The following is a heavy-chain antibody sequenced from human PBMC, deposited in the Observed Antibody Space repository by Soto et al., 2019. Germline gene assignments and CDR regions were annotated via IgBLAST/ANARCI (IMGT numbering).Heavy chain of an antibody. J-gene: IGHJ2*01. CDR3: AKDQGYYYDSSGXHAL. Sequence: GGSLRLACAASGFTFSSYAMSWVRQAPGKGLEWVSAISGSGGSTYYADSVKGRFTISRDNSKNTLYLQMNSLRAEDTAVYYCAKDQGYYYDSSGXHALWARRTLVTVSS. V-gene: IGHV3-23*01. CDR2: ISGSGGST. CDR1: GFTFSSYA. D-gene: IGHD3-22*01.